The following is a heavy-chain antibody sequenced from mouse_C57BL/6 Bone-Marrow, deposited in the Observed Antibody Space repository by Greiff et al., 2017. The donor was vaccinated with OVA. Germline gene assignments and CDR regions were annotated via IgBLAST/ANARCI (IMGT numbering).Heavy chain of an antibody. Sequence: VQLQQSGPVLVKPGASVKMSCKASGYTFTDYYMNWVKQSHGKSLEWIGVINPYNGGTSYNQKFKGKATLTVDKSSSTAYMELNSLTSEDSAVYYCARGNWYYYAMDYWGQGTSVTVSS. CDR1: GYTFTDYY. CDR2: INPYNGGT. D-gene: IGHD4-1*01. J-gene: IGHJ4*01. CDR3: ARGNWYYYAMDY. V-gene: IGHV1-19*01.